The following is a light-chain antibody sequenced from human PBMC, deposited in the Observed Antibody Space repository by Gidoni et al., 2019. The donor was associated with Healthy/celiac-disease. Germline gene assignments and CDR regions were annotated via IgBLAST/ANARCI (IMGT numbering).Light chain of an antibody. CDR3: QAWDSSTHVV. V-gene: IGLV3-1*01. CDR1: KLGDKY. CDR2: QDS. J-gene: IGLJ2*01. Sequence: SYELTQPRSVSVSPGQPASIPCSGDKLGDKYACWYQQKPGQSPVLFIYQDSKRPTGIPERFSGSNSGNTATLTIGGTQAMHEPDYYCQAWDSSTHVVFGGGTKLTVL.